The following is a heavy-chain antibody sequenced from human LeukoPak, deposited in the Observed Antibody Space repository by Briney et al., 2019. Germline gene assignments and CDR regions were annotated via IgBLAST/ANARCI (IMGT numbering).Heavy chain of an antibody. J-gene: IGHJ6*03. V-gene: IGHV7-4-1*02. Sequence: ASVKVSCKASGYTFTSYGMNWVRQAPGQGLEWMGWINTNTGNTTYAQGFTGRFVFSLDTSVSTAYLQLRSLKADDSAVYYCARESWDCSGGSCSYYMDVWGKGTTVTVSS. CDR2: INTNTGNT. CDR1: GYTFTSYG. D-gene: IGHD2-15*01. CDR3: ARESWDCSGGSCSYYMDV.